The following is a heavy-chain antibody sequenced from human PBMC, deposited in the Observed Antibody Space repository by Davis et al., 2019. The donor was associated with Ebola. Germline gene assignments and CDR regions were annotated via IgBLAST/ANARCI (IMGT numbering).Heavy chain of an antibody. CDR3: TRDPHRRVPAAIHLDY. CDR2: IRSKAYGGTT. D-gene: IGHD2-2*02. V-gene: IGHV3-49*03. J-gene: IGHJ4*02. CDR1: GFTFGDYA. Sequence: GESLKISCTASGFTFGDYAMSWFRQAPGKGLEWVGFIRSKAYGGTTEYAASVKGRFTISRDDSKSIAYLQMNSLKTEDTAVYYCTRDPHRRVPAAIHLDYWGQGTLVTVSS.